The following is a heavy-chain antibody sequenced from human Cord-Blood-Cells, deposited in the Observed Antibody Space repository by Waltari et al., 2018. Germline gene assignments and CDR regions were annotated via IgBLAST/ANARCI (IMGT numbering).Heavy chain of an antibody. CDR2: INPNQCGT. D-gene: IGHD7-27*01. CDR1: GYTFTGYY. V-gene: IGHV1-2*02. Sequence: QVQLVQSGAEVKKPGVSVKVSCKASGYTFTGYYMHWVRQAPGQGLEWKGRINPNQCGTNYAQKFQGRVTMTRETSNSTAYMELGKLGTDDTAGYYCARKTGDEDDYWGQGTLVTGSS. J-gene: IGHJ4*02. CDR3: ARKTGDEDDY.